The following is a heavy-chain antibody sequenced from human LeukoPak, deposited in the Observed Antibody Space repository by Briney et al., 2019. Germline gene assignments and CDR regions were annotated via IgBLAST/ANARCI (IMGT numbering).Heavy chain of an antibody. D-gene: IGHD3-22*01. Sequence: GGSLRLSCAASGFTFSNYAMSCVRQAPGKGLEWVSSITGNALNTYHADFIKGRFTISRDDYKNTLYLHLSSLRVEDTAVYYCAKLQDFYDNSGYSYFDNWGQGTLVTVSS. CDR1: GFTFSNYA. V-gene: IGHV3-23*01. CDR3: AKLQDFYDNSGYSYFDN. CDR2: ITGNALNT. J-gene: IGHJ4*02.